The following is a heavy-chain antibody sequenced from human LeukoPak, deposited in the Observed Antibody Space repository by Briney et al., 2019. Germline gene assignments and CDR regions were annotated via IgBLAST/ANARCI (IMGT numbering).Heavy chain of an antibody. CDR3: ARDGGITMIVVSSREFDY. CDR1: GYTFTSYG. Sequence: ASVKVSCKASGYTFTSYGISWVLQAPGHGLEWMGWISAYNGNTNYAQKLQGRVTMTTDTSTSTAYMELRSLRSDDTAVYYCARDGGITMIVVSSREFDYWGQGTLVTVSS. V-gene: IGHV1-18*01. J-gene: IGHJ4*02. CDR2: ISAYNGNT. D-gene: IGHD3-22*01.